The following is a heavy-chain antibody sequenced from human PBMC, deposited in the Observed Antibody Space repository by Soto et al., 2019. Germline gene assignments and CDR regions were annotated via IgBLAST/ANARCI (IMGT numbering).Heavy chain of an antibody. CDR3: ARGGVQQVVPLYNWFDP. CDR2: ISSSSSYI. V-gene: IGHV3-21*01. D-gene: IGHD6-6*01. CDR1: GFTFSSYS. J-gene: IGHJ5*02. Sequence: GGSLRLSCAASGFTFSSYSMHWVRQAPGKGLEWVSSISSSSSYIYYADSLEGRFTISRDNAKNSLHLQMNSLRAEDTAVYYCARGGVQQVVPLYNWFDPWGQGTLVTVSS.